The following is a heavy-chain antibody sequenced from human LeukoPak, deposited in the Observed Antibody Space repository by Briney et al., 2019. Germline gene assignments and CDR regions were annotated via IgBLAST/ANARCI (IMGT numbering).Heavy chain of an antibody. J-gene: IGHJ5*02. CDR3: ARVSIAARPPYGWFDP. V-gene: IGHV4-4*07. Sequence: SETLSVTCTVSGGSISSYYWSWIRQPAGKGLEWIGRIYTSGSTNYNPSLKSRVTMSVDTSKNQFSLKLSSVTAADTAVYYCARVSIAARPPYGWFDPWGQGTLVTVSS. CDR2: IYTSGST. D-gene: IGHD6-6*01. CDR1: GGSISSYY.